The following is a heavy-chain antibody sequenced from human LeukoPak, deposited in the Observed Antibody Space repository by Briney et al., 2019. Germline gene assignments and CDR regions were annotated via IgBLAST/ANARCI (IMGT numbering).Heavy chain of an antibody. CDR2: INHSGST. CDR3: ARGTVTQRPFDY. J-gene: IGHJ4*02. CDR1: GGSFSGYY. D-gene: IGHD4-17*01. Sequence: SETLSLTCAVYGGSFSGYYWSWIRQPPGKGLEWIGEINHSGSTNYNPSLKSRVTISVDTSKNQFSLKLSSVTAADTAVHYCARGTVTQRPFDYWGQGTLVTVSS. V-gene: IGHV4-34*01.